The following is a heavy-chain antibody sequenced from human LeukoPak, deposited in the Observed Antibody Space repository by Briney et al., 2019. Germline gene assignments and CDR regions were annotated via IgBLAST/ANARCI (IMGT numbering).Heavy chain of an antibody. CDR1: GFTFSSYA. Sequence: TGGSLRLSCAASGFTFSSYAMSWVRQAPGKGLEWVSAISGSGGSTYYADSVKGRFTISRDNSKNTLYLQMNSLRAEDTAVYYCAKDSGYYDFWSGYFSYLDYWGQGTLVTVSS. J-gene: IGHJ4*02. D-gene: IGHD3-3*01. CDR3: AKDSGYYDFWSGYFSYLDY. CDR2: ISGSGGST. V-gene: IGHV3-23*01.